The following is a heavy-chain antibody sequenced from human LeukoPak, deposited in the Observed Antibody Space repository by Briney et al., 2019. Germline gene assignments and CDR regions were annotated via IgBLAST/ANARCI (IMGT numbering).Heavy chain of an antibody. Sequence: PGGSLRLSCAGSGFTFSSYWMSWVRQAPGKGLEWVANINQYGSEKYYVDSVKGRFTISRDNAKNSLYLQMNSLRAEDTAVYFCSRDSWYSDSSGYSLSWGQGTLVTVSS. J-gene: IGHJ5*02. CDR3: SRDSWYSDSSGYSLS. V-gene: IGHV3-7*04. CDR1: GFTFSSYW. CDR2: INQYGSEK. D-gene: IGHD3-22*01.